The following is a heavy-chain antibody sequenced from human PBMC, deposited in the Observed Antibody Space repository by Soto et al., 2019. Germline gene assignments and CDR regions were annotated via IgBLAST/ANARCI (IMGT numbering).Heavy chain of an antibody. J-gene: IGHJ5*02. Sequence: PGESLKISCKGSGYSFTSYWIGWVRQMPGKGLGWMGIIYPGDSDTRYSPSFQGQVTISADKSISTAYLQWSSLKASDTAMYYCARGIGYCTNGVCYTRGRNWFDPWGQGTLVTVSS. V-gene: IGHV5-51*01. D-gene: IGHD2-8*01. CDR1: GYSFTSYW. CDR2: IYPGDSDT. CDR3: ARGIGYCTNGVCYTRGRNWFDP.